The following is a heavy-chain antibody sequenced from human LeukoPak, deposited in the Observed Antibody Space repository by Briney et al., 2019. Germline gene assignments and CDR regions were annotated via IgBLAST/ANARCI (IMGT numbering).Heavy chain of an antibody. V-gene: IGHV4-34*01. Sequence: SETLSLTCAVYGGSFSGYYWSWIRQPPGKGLEWIGEINHSGSTNYNPSLKSRVTISVDTSKNHFSLKLRSVTAADTAVYYCARGHRCSGGSCYEFRFDYWGQGTLVTVSS. CDR2: INHSGST. J-gene: IGHJ4*02. CDR3: ARGHRCSGGSCYEFRFDY. CDR1: GGSFSGYY. D-gene: IGHD2-15*01.